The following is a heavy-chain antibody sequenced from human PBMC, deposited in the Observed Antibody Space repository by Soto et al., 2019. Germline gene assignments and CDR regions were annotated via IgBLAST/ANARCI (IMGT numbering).Heavy chain of an antibody. D-gene: IGHD1-26*01. Sequence: GGSLRLSCAASGFTFSDHYMDWVRQAPGKGLEWVGRTRNKANSYTTEYAASVKGRFTISRDDSKNSLYLQMNSLRAEDTAVYYCASSGYYPVGYFQHWGQGTLVTVSS. J-gene: IGHJ1*01. V-gene: IGHV3-72*01. CDR1: GFTFSDHY. CDR2: TRNKANSYTT. CDR3: ASSGYYPVGYFQH.